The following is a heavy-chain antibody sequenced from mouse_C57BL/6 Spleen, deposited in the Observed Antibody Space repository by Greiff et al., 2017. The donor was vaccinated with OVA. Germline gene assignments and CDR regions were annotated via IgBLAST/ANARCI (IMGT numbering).Heavy chain of an antibody. V-gene: IGHV1-52*01. CDR1: GYTFTSYW. CDR3: ARLGMVTTGDY. Sequence: QVQLQQPGAELVRPGSSVKLSCKASGYTFTSYWMHWVKQRPIQGLEWIGNIDPSDSETHYNQKFKDKATLTVDKSSSTAYMQLSRLTSEDSAVYYCARLGMVTTGDYWGQGTTLTVSS. J-gene: IGHJ2*01. D-gene: IGHD2-2*01. CDR2: IDPSDSET.